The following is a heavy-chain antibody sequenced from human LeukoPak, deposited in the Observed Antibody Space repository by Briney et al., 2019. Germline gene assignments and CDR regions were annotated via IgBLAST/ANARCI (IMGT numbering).Heavy chain of an antibody. CDR3: ARAPRNDAFDI. Sequence: PGGSLRLSCAASVFTVRSNYMSWVREAPGKGREWLSVIYRGGGTHYADSVKGRFTISRDNSKNTLYLQMNSLRAQDTAVYYCARAPRNDAFDIWGQGTMVTVSS. J-gene: IGHJ3*02. CDR1: VFTVRSNY. V-gene: IGHV3-66*02. CDR2: IYRGGGT.